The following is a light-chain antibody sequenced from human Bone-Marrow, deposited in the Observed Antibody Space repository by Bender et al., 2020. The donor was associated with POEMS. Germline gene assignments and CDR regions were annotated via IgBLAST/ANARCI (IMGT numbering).Light chain of an antibody. J-gene: IGLJ3*02. Sequence: QSALTQPASVSGSPGQSITISCTGTSSDVGGYDLVSWYQQHPGKAPKLIIYDVSQRPSGVSNRFSGSKSGNTASLTISGLQAEDEADYYCCSYAGSYTHWVFGGGTKLTVL. CDR1: SSDVGGYDL. CDR2: DVS. V-gene: IGLV2-23*02. CDR3: CSYAGSYTHWV.